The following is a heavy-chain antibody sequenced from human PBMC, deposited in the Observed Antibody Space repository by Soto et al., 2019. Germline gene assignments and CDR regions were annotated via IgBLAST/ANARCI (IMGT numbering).Heavy chain of an antibody. CDR2: INPHSGST. V-gene: IGHV1-2*02. D-gene: IGHD2-21*02. CDR1: GYSFTDEY. Sequence: QVQVVQSGAEVKKPGASVKISCKTSGYSFTDEYLHWVRQAPGQGLERVGWINPHSGSTNFAQKFLGRVSMTRDTSISTADMELFSLTSDDTAIYYCARAVYCGDDCYSYGMDVWGQGTTVTVSS. CDR3: ARAVYCGDDCYSYGMDV. J-gene: IGHJ6*02.